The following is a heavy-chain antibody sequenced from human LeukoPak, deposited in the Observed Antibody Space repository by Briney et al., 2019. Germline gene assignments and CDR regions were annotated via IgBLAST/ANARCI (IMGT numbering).Heavy chain of an antibody. J-gene: IGHJ6*03. CDR2: IYYSGST. CDR1: GGSISSSSYH. V-gene: IGHV4-39*01. CDR3: ARHVGYYYYYMDV. Sequence: SETLSLTCTVYGGSISSSSYHWGWIRQPPGKGLEWIGSIYYSGSTYYNPSLKSRVTISVDTSKNQFSLKLSSVTAADTAVFYCARHVGYYYYYMDVWGKGTTVTVSS. D-gene: IGHD2-15*01.